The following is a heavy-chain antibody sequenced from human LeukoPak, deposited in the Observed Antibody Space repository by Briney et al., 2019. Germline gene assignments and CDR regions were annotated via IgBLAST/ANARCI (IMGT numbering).Heavy chain of an antibody. J-gene: IGHJ6*03. Sequence: ASVKVSCKASGGTFSSYAISWVRQAPGQGLEWMGGIIPIFGTANYAQKFQGRVTITTDESTSTAYMELSSLRSEDTAVYYCAWGYQPDYHYMDVWGKGTTVTVSS. CDR3: AWGYQPDYHYMDV. V-gene: IGHV1-69*05. CDR2: IIPIFGTA. CDR1: GGTFSSYA. D-gene: IGHD2-2*01.